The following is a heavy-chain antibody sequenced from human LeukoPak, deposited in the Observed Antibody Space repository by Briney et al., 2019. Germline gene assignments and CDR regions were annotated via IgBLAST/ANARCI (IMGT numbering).Heavy chain of an antibody. V-gene: IGHV1-2*06. CDR3: AREVSGDPGGY. D-gene: IGHD7-27*01. CDR1: GGTFSSYA. Sequence: ASVKVSCKASGGTFSSYAISWVRQAPGQGLEWMGRINPNSGGTNCAQKFQDKITMTRDTSISTAYMELSRLRSDDTAVYYCAREVSGDPGGYWGQGTLVTVSS. CDR2: INPNSGGT. J-gene: IGHJ4*02.